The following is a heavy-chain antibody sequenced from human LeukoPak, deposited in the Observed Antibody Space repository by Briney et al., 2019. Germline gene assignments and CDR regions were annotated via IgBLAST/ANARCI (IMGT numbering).Heavy chain of an antibody. CDR2: IIPIFGTA. V-gene: IGHV1-69*13. Sequence: ASVKVSCKASGYTFTSYGISWVRQAPGQGLEWMGGIIPIFGTANYAQKFQGRVTITADESTSTAYMELSSLRSEDTAVYYCARSPTAITMVRGVIITGYYYMDVWGKGTTVTVSS. CDR1: GYTFTSYG. D-gene: IGHD3-10*01. CDR3: ARSPTAITMVRGVIITGYYYMDV. J-gene: IGHJ6*03.